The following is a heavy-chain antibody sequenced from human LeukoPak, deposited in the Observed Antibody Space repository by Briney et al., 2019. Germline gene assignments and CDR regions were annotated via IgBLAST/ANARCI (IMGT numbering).Heavy chain of an antibody. D-gene: IGHD2-15*01. J-gene: IGHJ5*02. CDR3: ARTRDIVVVVAATSAWFDP. V-gene: IGHV4-34*01. CDR1: GGSFSGYY. Sequence: SETLSLTCAVYGGSFSGYYWSWIRQPPGKGLEWSGEINHSGSTNYNPSLKSRVTVSVDTSKNQFSLKLSSVTAADTAVYYCARTRDIVVVVAATSAWFDPWGQGTLVTVSS. CDR2: INHSGST.